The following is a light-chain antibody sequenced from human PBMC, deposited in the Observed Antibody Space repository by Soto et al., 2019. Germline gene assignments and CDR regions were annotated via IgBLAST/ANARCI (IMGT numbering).Light chain of an antibody. CDR3: QSYDSSLSVSYV. V-gene: IGLV1-40*01. J-gene: IGLJ1*01. CDR1: SSNIGAGYD. CDR2: GNS. Sequence: QSVLTQPPSVSGAPGQRVTISCTGSSSNIGAGYDVHWYQQLPGTAPKLLIYGNSNRTSGVPDRFSGSKSGTSASLAITGLQDEDEADYYCQSYDSSLSVSYVFGTGTKVTVL.